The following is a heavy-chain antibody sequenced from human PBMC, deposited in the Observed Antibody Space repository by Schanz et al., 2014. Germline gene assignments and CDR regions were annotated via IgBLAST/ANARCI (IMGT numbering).Heavy chain of an antibody. CDR3: ASAGGGNSRSWYFDY. J-gene: IGHJ4*02. D-gene: IGHD6-13*01. Sequence: TFTSHGISWVRQAPGQGLEWMGRIIPILGIANYAQKFQGRVTITADKSTCTASMEERSQRSQDTAVYGCASAGGGNSRSWYFDYRGKGTVVT. V-gene: IGHV1-69*04. CDR1: TFTSHG. CDR2: IIPILGIA.